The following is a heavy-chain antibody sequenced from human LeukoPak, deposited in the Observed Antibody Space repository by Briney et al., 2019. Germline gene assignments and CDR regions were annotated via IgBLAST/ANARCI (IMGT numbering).Heavy chain of an antibody. CDR2: INPSGGST. Sequence: ASVKVSCKASGYTFTSYYMHWVRQAPGQGLEWMGIINPSGGSTSYAQKFQGRVTMTRDTSTSTVYMELSSLRSEDTAVYYCARGRVDITIFGVVFTSSGPVVYWGQGTLVTVSS. J-gene: IGHJ4*02. CDR3: ARGRVDITIFGVVFTSSGPVVY. V-gene: IGHV1-46*01. CDR1: GYTFTSYY. D-gene: IGHD3-3*01.